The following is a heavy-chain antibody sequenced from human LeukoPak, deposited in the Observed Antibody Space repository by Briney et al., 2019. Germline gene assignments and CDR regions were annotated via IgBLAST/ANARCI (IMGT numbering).Heavy chain of an antibody. V-gene: IGHV3-23*01. CDR2: ISGSGSST. CDR3: ATRPKTDYCSGYFLDY. J-gene: IGHJ4*02. CDR1: GFTFSSYA. D-gene: IGHD3-3*01. Sequence: GGSLTLSCAASGFTFSSYARSWVRQAPGKGLEWVSAISGSGSSTYNADSVKGRFTISSATSKHSPYLQINIPTAEATAVYYCATRPKTDYCSGYFLDYWVRGRLATIT.